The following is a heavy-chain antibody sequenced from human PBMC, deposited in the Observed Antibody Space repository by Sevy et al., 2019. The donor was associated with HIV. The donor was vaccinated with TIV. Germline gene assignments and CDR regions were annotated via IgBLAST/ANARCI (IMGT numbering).Heavy chain of an antibody. J-gene: IGHJ6*02. CDR2: IYPGDSDT. CDR3: ARFGSYRLAYYGMDV. CDR1: GYSFSNYW. D-gene: IGHD3-9*01. Sequence: GESLKISCKGSGYSFSNYWIGWVRQMPGKGLELMGIIYPGDSDTRYSPSFQGQVTISVDKSSSTAYLQWSRLRALDTAMYYCARFGSYRLAYYGMDVWGQGTTVTVSS. V-gene: IGHV5-51*01.